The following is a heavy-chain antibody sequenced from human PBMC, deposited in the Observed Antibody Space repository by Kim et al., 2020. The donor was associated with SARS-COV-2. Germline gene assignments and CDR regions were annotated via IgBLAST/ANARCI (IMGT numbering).Heavy chain of an antibody. Sequence: GGSLRLSCTASGFTFSSFAVHWVRQAPGKGLEWVGIIWNDGTYQYYGGSVKGRFTISRDNSKDTVYLQMNSLRVDDTAVYYCARGCSGGPGCLYSEYWGQGTLVTVSS. J-gene: IGHJ4*02. CDR1: GFTFSSFA. CDR3: ARGCSGGPGCLYSEY. CDR2: IWNDGTYQ. V-gene: IGHV3-33*01. D-gene: IGHD2-15*01.